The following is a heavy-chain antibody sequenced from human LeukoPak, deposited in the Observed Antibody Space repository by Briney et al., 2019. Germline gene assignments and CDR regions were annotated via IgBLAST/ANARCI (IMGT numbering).Heavy chain of an antibody. Sequence: SETLSLTCTVSGGSIRSSSYFWGWIRQPPGKGLEWIGNIYYSGSSYYNPSLKSRVTISVDTSKNQFSLKMSSVTAADTAVFCCARQSGVSSDNYFGMDVWGQGTTVTVSS. D-gene: IGHD1-26*01. V-gene: IGHV4-39*01. CDR1: GGSIRSSSYF. J-gene: IGHJ6*02. CDR2: IYYSGSS. CDR3: ARQSGVSSDNYFGMDV.